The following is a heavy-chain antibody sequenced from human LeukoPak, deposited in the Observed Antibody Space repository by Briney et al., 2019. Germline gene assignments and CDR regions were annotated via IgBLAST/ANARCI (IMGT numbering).Heavy chain of an antibody. CDR1: GGSFSGYY. CDR3: ARGPAAT. J-gene: IGHJ5*02. V-gene: IGHV4-34*01. D-gene: IGHD2-2*01. Sequence: PSEILSLTCAVYGGSFSGYYWSWIRQPPGKGLEWIGEINHSGSTNYNPSLKSRVTISVDTSKNQFSLKLSSVTAADTAVYYCARGPAATWGQGTLVTVSS. CDR2: INHSGST.